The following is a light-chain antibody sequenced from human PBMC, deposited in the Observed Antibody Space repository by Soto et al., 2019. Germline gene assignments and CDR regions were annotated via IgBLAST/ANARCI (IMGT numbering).Light chain of an antibody. J-gene: IGKJ4*01. CDR3: QQFSSYPLT. CDR1: QSVSGS. CDR2: DAS. V-gene: IGKV3-11*01. Sequence: PGEKATLSCRASQSVSGSLGWYQQKPGQAPRLIIYDASVRATGIPARFSGGGSGTDFTLTISRLEPEDFAVYYCQQFSSYPLTFGGGTKVDIK.